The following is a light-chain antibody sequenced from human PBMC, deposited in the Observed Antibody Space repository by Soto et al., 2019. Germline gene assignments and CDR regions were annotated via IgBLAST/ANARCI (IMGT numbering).Light chain of an antibody. CDR2: DVT. J-gene: IGLJ2*01. CDR1: NRDVGGYNE. Sequence: PTPPASVSGAPGQSTPISRPRNNRDVGGYNEVSWYQQRPGKAPKLMIYDVTNRPSGVSNRFSGSKSGNTASLTISGLQAEDEAYYYCSSHAAGSTLIFGGGTKVTVL. CDR3: SSHAAGSTLI. V-gene: IGLV2-14*03.